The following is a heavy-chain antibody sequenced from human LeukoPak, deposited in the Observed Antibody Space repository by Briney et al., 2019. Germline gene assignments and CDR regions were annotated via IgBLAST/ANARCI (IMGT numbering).Heavy chain of an antibody. J-gene: IGHJ6*02. Sequence: SETLSLTCTVSGGSISSSSYYWGWIRQPPGKGLEWIGSIYYSGSTYYNPSLKSRVTISVDTSKNPFSQKLSSVTAADTAVYYCASLLWFGELSVLRPGSAYYYYGMDVWGQGTTVTVSS. CDR3: ASLLWFGELSVLRPGSAYYYYGMDV. CDR2: IYYSGST. D-gene: IGHD3-10*01. CDR1: GGSISSSSYY. V-gene: IGHV4-39*07.